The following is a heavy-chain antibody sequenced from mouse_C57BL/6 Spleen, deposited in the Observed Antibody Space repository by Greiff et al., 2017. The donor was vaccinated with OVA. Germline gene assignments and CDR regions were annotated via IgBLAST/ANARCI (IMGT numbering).Heavy chain of an antibody. V-gene: IGHV1-19*01. CDR1: GYTFTDYY. CDR2: INPYNGGT. Sequence: EVQRVESGPVLVKPGASVKMSCKASGYTFTDYYMNWVKQSHGKSLEWIGVINPYNGGTSYNQKFKGKATLTVDKSSSTAYMELNSLTSEDSAVYYCTRYAYDYYAMDYWGQGTSVTVSS. CDR3: TRYAYDYYAMDY. J-gene: IGHJ4*01.